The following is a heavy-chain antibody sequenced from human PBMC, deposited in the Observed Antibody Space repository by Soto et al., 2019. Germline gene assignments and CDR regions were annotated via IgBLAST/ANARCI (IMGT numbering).Heavy chain of an antibody. Sequence: ASVKVSCKASGYTFTSYAMHWVRQAPGQRLEWMGWINAGNGNTKYSQKFQGRVTITRDTSASTAYMELSSLRSEDTAVYYCALLDTAYHYYGMDVCGQRTTVTVS. D-gene: IGHD5-18*01. CDR3: ALLDTAYHYYGMDV. CDR1: GYTFTSYA. V-gene: IGHV1-3*01. J-gene: IGHJ6*02. CDR2: INAGNGNT.